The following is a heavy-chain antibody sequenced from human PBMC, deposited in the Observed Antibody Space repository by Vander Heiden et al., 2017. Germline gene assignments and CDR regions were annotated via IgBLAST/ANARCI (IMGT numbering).Heavy chain of an antibody. Sequence: QAQLVESGGGVVQPGRSLRLAWAASGFAFSGYGMHWVRQAPGKGLEWVALIWYDGTQQYYADVVRGRFTISKDNSNNILYLQMNNLRPDDTALYYCATIYYGSSGYRSPGNYRGQGTQVTISS. CDR3: ATIYYGSSGYRSPGNY. J-gene: IGHJ4*02. D-gene: IGHD3-22*01. V-gene: IGHV3-33*01. CDR1: GFAFSGYG. CDR2: IWYDGTQQ.